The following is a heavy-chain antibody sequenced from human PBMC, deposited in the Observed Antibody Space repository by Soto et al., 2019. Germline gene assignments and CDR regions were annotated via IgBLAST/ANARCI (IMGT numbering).Heavy chain of an antibody. CDR2: INHSGST. CDR3: ARGRWGYCSSTSCRGRKYYYYYYMDV. CDR1: GGSFSGYY. D-gene: IGHD2-2*01. Sequence: SETLSLTCAVYGGSFSGYYWSWIRQPPGKGLEWIGEINHSGSTNYNPSLKSRVTISVDTSKNQFSLKLSSVTAADTAVYYCARGRWGYCSSTSCRGRKYYYYYYMDVWGKGTTVTVSS. V-gene: IGHV4-34*01. J-gene: IGHJ6*03.